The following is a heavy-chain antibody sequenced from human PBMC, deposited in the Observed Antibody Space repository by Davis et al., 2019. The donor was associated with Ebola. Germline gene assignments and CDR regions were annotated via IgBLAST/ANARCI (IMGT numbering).Heavy chain of an antibody. CDR2: IYYSGST. CDR1: GGSISRGGSY. Sequence: PSETLSLTCTVSGGSISRGGSYWTWIRQHPGKGLEWIGYIYYSGSTYYKPSPKSLVTISLDTSKNQFSLNLYSVTAADTAVYYCARDLRYDSSGYDYYFYMDVWGKGTTVTVSS. CDR3: ARDLRYDSSGYDYYFYMDV. D-gene: IGHD3-22*01. J-gene: IGHJ6*03. V-gene: IGHV4-31*01.